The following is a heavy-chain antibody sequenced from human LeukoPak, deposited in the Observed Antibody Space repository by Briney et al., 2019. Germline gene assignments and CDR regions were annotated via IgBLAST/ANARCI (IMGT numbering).Heavy chain of an antibody. CDR2: IIPIFGTA. J-gene: IGHJ3*02. CDR3: RLGEFTNQHDAFDI. D-gene: IGHD3-16*01. CDR1: GGTFSSYA. Sequence: SVKVSCKASGGTFSSYAISWVRQAPGQGLEWMGGIIPIFGTANYAQKFQGRVTITADKSTSTAYMKLSSLRSEDTAVYYCRLGEFTNQHDAFDIWGQGTMVTVSP. V-gene: IGHV1-69*06.